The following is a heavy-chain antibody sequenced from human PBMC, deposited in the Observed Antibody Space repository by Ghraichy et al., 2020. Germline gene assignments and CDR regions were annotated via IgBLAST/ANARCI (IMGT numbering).Heavy chain of an antibody. CDR3: AILSIAAAGTWKDYYYGMDV. J-gene: IGHJ6*02. CDR1: GGSISSYY. Sequence: SETLSLTCTVSGGSISSYYWSWIRQPPGKGLEWIGYIYYSGSTNYNPSLKSRVTISVDTSKNQFSLKLSSVTAADTAVYYCAILSIAAAGTWKDYYYGMDVWGQGTTVTVSS. V-gene: IGHV4-59*08. D-gene: IGHD6-13*01. CDR2: IYYSGST.